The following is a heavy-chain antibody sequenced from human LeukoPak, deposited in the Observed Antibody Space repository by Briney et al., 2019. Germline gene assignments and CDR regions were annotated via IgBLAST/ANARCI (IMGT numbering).Heavy chain of an antibody. J-gene: IGHJ4*02. CDR2: ISSSSSTI. D-gene: IGHD5-12*01. CDR3: ARHSGPIVATGPVDY. V-gene: IGHV3-48*01. CDR1: GFTFSSYN. Sequence: PGGSLRLSCAASGFTFSSYNMNWVRQAPGKGLEWVSYISSSSSTIYYADSVKGRFTISRDNAKNSLYLQMNSLRAEDTAVYYCARHSGPIVATGPVDYWGQGTLVTVSS.